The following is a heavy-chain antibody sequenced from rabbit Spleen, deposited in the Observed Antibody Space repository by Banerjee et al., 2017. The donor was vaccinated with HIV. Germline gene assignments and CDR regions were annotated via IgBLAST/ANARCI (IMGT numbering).Heavy chain of an antibody. J-gene: IGHJ4*01. V-gene: IGHV1S40*01. CDR1: GFSFSRSYY. CDR3: ARAVDSGGYALNL. Sequence: QSLEESGGDLVKPGASLTLTCTASGFSFSRSYYMCWVRQAPGKGLEWIGCIYTGDDYTYYASWAKDRFTISKTSSTTVTLQMTSLTAADTATHFCARAVDSGGYALNLWGQGTLVTVS. CDR2: IYTGDDYT. D-gene: IGHD1-1*01.